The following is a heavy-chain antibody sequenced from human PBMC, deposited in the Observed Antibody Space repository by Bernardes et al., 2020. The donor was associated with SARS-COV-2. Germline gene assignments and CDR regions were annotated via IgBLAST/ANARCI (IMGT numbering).Heavy chain of an antibody. CDR2: TNEDGGVT. CDR1: GFTFSNYW. CDR3: AMELSGAKDH. J-gene: IGHJ4*01. D-gene: IGHD1-26*01. V-gene: IGHV3-74*01. Sequence: GGSLRLSCAASGFTFSNYWMHWVRQDPGKGLVWVSRTNEDGGVTNYADSVRGRFTISRDNAKNTLYLQLDSLRVEDTGVYYCAMELSGAKDHWGQGTLVTVTS.